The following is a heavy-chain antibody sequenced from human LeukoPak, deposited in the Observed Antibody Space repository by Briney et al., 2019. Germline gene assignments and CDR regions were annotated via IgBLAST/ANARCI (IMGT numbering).Heavy chain of an antibody. CDR3: AGLVGRYSSGLYYYYLDY. D-gene: IGHD3-22*01. CDR2: MYLSGTT. Sequence: SETLSLTCTVSGDSINSLDLWSWVRQPPGKGLEWIGEMYLSGTTHSNPSVKSRVTISIDKSKNQFFLNLSSVTAADTAVYYCAGLVGRYSSGLYYYYLDYWGQGTLVTDSS. J-gene: IGHJ4*02. V-gene: IGHV4-4*02. CDR1: GDSINSLDL.